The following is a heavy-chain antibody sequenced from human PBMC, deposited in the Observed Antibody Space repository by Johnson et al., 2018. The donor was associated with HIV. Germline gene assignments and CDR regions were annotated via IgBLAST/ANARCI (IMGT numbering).Heavy chain of an antibody. Sequence: VQLVESGGGVVRPGGSLSLSCAASGFTFDDYGMNWVRQAPGKGLQWVSGINWNGDTTTYADPVKGRFTVSRDNAKRSLYLQLSNLRAEDTALYYCATLTVRSRAFDLWGQGTLVTVSS. CDR2: INWNGDTT. V-gene: IGHV3-20*04. CDR1: GFTFDDYG. D-gene: IGHD4-17*01. J-gene: IGHJ3*01. CDR3: ATLTVRSRAFDL.